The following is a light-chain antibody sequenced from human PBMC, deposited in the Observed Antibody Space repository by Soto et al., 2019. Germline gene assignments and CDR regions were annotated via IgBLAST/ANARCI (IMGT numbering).Light chain of an antibody. V-gene: IGLV1-40*01. Sequence: QSLRTQPPSVSGAPGQRVTISCTGSISNIGAGYDVHWYQQLPGTAPKLLIYGNSNRPSGVPDRFSGSKYGTSASLAITGLQAEDEADYYCKSYDSSLSGYVFGTGTKVTVL. CDR1: ISNIGAGYD. CDR2: GNS. J-gene: IGLJ1*01. CDR3: KSYDSSLSGYV.